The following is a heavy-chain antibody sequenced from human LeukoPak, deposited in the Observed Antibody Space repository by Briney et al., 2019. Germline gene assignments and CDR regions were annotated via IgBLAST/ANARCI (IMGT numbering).Heavy chain of an antibody. CDR2: INHSGST. J-gene: IGHJ5*02. Sequence: SETLSLTCAVYGGSFSGYYWSWIRQPPGKGLEWIGEINHSGSTNYNPFLKSRVTISVDTSKNQFSLKLSSVTAADTAVYYCAREKIRRDYYGSGSYSWFDPWGQGTLVTVSS. V-gene: IGHV4-34*01. CDR1: GGSFSGYY. D-gene: IGHD3-10*01. CDR3: AREKIRRDYYGSGSYSWFDP.